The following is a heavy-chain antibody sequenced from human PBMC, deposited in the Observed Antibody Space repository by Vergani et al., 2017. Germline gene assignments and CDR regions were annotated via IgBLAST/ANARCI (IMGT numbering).Heavy chain of an antibody. Sequence: QVHLQQRGAGVLKPSETLSLTCGVIGGSLSGYFWSWIRQSPGRGPEWIGEITAIGSAKYSWSATSRVTISVDTSRGEFTLTVTSVTAADTGLYFCASRRPRLNLGSKSNAGTFDSWGQGTLVTVSS. CDR1: GGSLSGYF. J-gene: IGHJ4*02. CDR2: ITAIGSA. CDR3: ASRRPRLNLGSKSNAGTFDS. D-gene: IGHD3-10*01. V-gene: IGHV4-34*02.